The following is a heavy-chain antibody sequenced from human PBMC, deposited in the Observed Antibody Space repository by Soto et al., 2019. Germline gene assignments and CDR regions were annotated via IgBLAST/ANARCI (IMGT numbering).Heavy chain of an antibody. CDR1: GFTFSSYG. CDR3: ARVSRSGYYPKY. Sequence: QVQLVESGGGVVQPGRSLRLSCAASGFTFSSYGLHWVRQAPGKGLEWVAVIWYDGNNKYYADSVKGRFTISRDNSKNTLYLQMNSLRVEDTAVYYCARVSRSGYYPKYWGQGTLVTVSS. J-gene: IGHJ4*02. D-gene: IGHD3-3*01. CDR2: IWYDGNNK. V-gene: IGHV3-33*01.